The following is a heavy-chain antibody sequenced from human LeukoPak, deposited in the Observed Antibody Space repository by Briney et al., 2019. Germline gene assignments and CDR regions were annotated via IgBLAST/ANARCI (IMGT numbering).Heavy chain of an antibody. CDR1: GGSISSYY. J-gene: IGHJ4*02. Sequence: SETLSLTCTVSGGSISSYYWSWIRQPPGKGLEWIGYIYYSGSTNYNPSLKSRVTIPVDTSKNQFSLKLSSVTATDTAVYYCATYGDYDYWGQGTLVTVSS. CDR2: IYYSGST. V-gene: IGHV4-59*08. CDR3: ATYGDYDY. D-gene: IGHD4-17*01.